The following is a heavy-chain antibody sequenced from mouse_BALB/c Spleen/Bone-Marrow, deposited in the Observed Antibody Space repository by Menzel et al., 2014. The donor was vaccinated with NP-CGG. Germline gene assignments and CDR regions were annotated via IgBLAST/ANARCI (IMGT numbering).Heavy chain of an antibody. Sequence: VQLQQSGAELVKPGASVKLSCTASGFNIKDTYMHWVKQRPEQGLEWIGRIDPANGNTKYDPKFQGKATITADTSSNTDYLQLSSLTSEDTAVYYCASYYYGRYFDVWGAGTTVTVSS. D-gene: IGHD1-1*01. CDR3: ASYYYGRYFDV. CDR1: GFNIKDTY. CDR2: IDPANGNT. V-gene: IGHV14-3*02. J-gene: IGHJ1*01.